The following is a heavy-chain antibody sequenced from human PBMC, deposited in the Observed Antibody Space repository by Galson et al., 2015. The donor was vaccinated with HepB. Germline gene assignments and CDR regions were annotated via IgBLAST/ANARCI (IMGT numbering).Heavy chain of an antibody. D-gene: IGHD6-13*01. CDR1: GYSFNNYA. J-gene: IGHJ3*01. CDR3: ARDLAAETTDAFDV. V-gene: IGHV1-18*01. Sequence: SVKVSCKASGYSFNNYAITLVRQAPGQGLRWMGWISGYNGRAMYAQEFQGRVTLTIDTSTTTASMEVNRLTSDDTAMYYCARDLAAETTDAFDVWGQGTMVTVSS. CDR2: ISGYNGRA.